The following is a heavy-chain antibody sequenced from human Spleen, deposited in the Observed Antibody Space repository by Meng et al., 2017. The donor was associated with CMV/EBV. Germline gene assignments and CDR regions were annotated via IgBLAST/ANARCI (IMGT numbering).Heavy chain of an antibody. CDR1: GGTFSSYT. Sequence: SVKVSCKASGGTFSSYTISWVRQAPGQGLEWMGRIIPILGIANYAQKFQGRVTITADKSTSTAYMELSSLRSEDTAVYDCAVFVVAGTIYYYGMDVWGQGTTVTV. CDR3: AVFVVAGTIYYYGMDV. CDR2: IIPILGIA. D-gene: IGHD6-19*01. V-gene: IGHV1-69*02. J-gene: IGHJ6*02.